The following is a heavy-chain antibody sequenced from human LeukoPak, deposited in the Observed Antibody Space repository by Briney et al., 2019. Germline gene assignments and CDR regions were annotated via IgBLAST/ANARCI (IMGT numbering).Heavy chain of an antibody. Sequence: ASVKVSCKASGYTFTSYYMRWVRQAPGQGLEWMGIINPSGGSTSYAQKFQGRVTMTEDTSTDTAYMELSSLRSEDTAVYYCALQEYSTTWSPYNWFDPWGQGTLVTVSS. CDR2: INPSGGST. CDR3: ALQEYSTTWSPYNWFDP. J-gene: IGHJ5*02. CDR1: GYTFTSYY. V-gene: IGHV1-46*01. D-gene: IGHD6-13*01.